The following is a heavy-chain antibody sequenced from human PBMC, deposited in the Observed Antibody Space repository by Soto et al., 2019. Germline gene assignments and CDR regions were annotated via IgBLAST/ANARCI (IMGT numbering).Heavy chain of an antibody. V-gene: IGHV1-18*01. D-gene: IGHD2-21*02. CDR2: ASPLSATT. Sequence: QAQLVQSGAEVKEPGASVKVSCKASGYTFTGYGVTWVRQAPGQGLEWMGWASPLSATTNYAPKFQGRVTMTTDTSTNMAYMELRPLRSDDTAVYYSARGGTAEADFWGQGTLVTVSS. CDR3: ARGGTAEADF. CDR1: GYTFTGYG. J-gene: IGHJ4*02.